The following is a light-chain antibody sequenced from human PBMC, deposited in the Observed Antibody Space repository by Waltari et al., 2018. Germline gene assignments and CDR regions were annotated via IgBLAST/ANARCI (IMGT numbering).Light chain of an antibody. J-gene: IGKJ1*01. CDR1: QSVSSSY. Sequence: EIVLTQSPGTLSLSPGERATLSCRASQSVSSSYLAWYQQKPGQAPRLLIYGASRMAPGIPDRFSGSGSGTDFTLTISRLEPEDFAVYYCQQYGSSPPETFGQGTKVEIK. CDR2: GAS. CDR3: QQYGSSPPET. V-gene: IGKV3-20*01.